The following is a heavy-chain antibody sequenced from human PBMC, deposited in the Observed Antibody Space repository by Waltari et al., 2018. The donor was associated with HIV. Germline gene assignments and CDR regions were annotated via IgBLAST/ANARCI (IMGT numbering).Heavy chain of an antibody. D-gene: IGHD1-7*01. J-gene: IGHJ4*02. CDR2: ISSSSRYI. Sequence: EVQLVESGGGLVERGGSLRLSCAASGFSFNNYSMNWVRQAPGKGLEWVSAISSSSRYIYYAYSVKGRFTISRDNAKNSLYLQMISLRADDRAVYYCARGVTGSTGGIDYWGQGTLVTVSS. V-gene: IGHV3-21*01. CDR1: GFSFNNYS. CDR3: ARGVTGSTGGIDY.